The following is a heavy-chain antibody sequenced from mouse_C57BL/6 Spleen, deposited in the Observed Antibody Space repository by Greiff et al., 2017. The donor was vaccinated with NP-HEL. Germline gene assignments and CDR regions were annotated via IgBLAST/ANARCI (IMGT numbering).Heavy chain of an antibody. V-gene: IGHV1-42*01. CDR2: INPSTGGT. J-gene: IGHJ4*01. CDR1: GFSFTGYY. CDR3: SRCDYYAMGY. Sequence: EVQLQQSGPELVKPGASVKISCKASGFSFTGYYMNWVKQSPEKSLEWIGEINPSTGGTTYNQKFKAKATLTVDKSSSTAYMQLKSLTSEDSAVYYCSRCDYYAMGYWGQGTSVTVSS.